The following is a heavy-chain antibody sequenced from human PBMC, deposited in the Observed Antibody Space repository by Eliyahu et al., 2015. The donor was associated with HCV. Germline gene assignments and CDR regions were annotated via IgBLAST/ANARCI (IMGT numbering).Heavy chain of an antibody. D-gene: IGHD2-21*01. CDR3: ARGSLVIDY. J-gene: IGHJ4*02. CDR2: VYSSGST. V-gene: IGHV4-4*07. CDR1: GGFLXXYY. Sequence: QVHLQESGPGLVKPSETLSLPCXVSGGFLXXYYXXWIRQPAGKGLEWIGRVYSSGSTNYNPSLKSRVTMSVDTSKNQFSVNLKLSSVTAADTAVYYCARGSLVIDYWGQGTLVTVSS.